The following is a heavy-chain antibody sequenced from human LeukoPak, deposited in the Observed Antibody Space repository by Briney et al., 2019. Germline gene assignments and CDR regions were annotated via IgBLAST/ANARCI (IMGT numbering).Heavy chain of an antibody. CDR1: GVSISSYY. Sequence: PSETLSLTCTVSGVSISSYYWSWIRQPPGKGLEWIGYMSYSGSSSYNPSLRSRVTISVDASKKQFSLKLSSVTAADTAVYCCARDGYSDSSGYDYPPSVWGQGTLVTVSS. CDR2: MSYSGSS. CDR3: ARDGYSDSSGYDYPPSV. V-gene: IGHV4-59*01. J-gene: IGHJ4*02. D-gene: IGHD3-22*01.